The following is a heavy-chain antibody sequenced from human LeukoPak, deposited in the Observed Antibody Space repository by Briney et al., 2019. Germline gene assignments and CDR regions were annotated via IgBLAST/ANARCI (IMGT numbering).Heavy chain of an antibody. CDR3: ARVQGSFGQSDV. CDR2: LYIDGST. D-gene: IGHD3-16*01. J-gene: IGHJ6*02. Sequence: GGSLRLSCAASGFTVSSNYMSWVRQAPGKGLEWVSILYIDGSTFYGDSVQGRVTLSRDNSKNTLYLQMKSLRAEDTAVYYCARVQGSFGQSDVWGQGTTVTISS. CDR1: GFTVSSNY. V-gene: IGHV3-66*01.